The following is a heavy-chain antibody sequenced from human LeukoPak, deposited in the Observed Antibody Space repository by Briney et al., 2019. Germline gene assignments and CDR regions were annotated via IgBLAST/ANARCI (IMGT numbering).Heavy chain of an antibody. J-gene: IGHJ5*02. CDR2: INHSGST. V-gene: IGHV4-34*01. CDR1: GGSFSGYY. CDR3: ARGLRTTVTSRRAWFDP. Sequence: SETLSLTCAVYGGSFSGYYWSWIRQPPGKGLEWIGEINHSGSTNYNPSLKSRVTIPVDTSKNQFSLKLSSVTAADTAVYYCARGLRTTVTSRRAWFDPWGQGTLVTVSS. D-gene: IGHD4-17*01.